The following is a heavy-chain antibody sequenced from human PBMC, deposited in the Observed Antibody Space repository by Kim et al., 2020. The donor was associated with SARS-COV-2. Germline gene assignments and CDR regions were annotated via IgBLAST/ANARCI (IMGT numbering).Heavy chain of an antibody. J-gene: IGHJ5*02. CDR1: GFTFSSYA. V-gene: IGHV3-30*04. D-gene: IGHD3-10*01. CDR3: ARGRYYGSGSYFNWFDP. CDR2: ISYDGSNK. Sequence: GGSLRLSCAASGFTFSSYAMHWVRQAPGKGLEWVAVISYDGSNKYYADSVKGRFTISRDNSKNTLYLQMNSLRAEDTAVYYCARGRYYGSGSYFNWFDPWGQGTLVTVSS.